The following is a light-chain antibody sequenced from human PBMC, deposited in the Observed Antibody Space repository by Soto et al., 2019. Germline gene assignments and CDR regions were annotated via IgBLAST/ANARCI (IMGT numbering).Light chain of an antibody. J-gene: IGKJ2*01. CDR2: GAS. CDR3: QQSNHWPYT. CDR1: QSVSDN. V-gene: IGKV3-15*01. Sequence: EIVMTQSPATLSVSPGERVILSCRASQSVSDNLAWYQQKPGQAPRLLIYGASTRATTIPARFSGSGSGTEFTLTISSLQSEDFAVYYGQQSNHWPYTFGQGTRLDIK.